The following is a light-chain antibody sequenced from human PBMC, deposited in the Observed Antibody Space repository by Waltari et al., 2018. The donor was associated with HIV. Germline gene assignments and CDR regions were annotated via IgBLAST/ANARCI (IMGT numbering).Light chain of an antibody. CDR2: YDS. Sequence: TPPPSVSVAPGPAARISRGGDHIGSKRLPRYQQRPGQAPVLVIYYDSDRPSGIPERFSSSSSGNTDTLTISRVEAGDEADYFCQVWDTATAHVIFGGGTKLTVL. CDR3: QVWDTATAHVI. J-gene: IGLJ2*01. CDR1: HIGSKR. V-gene: IGLV3-21*04.